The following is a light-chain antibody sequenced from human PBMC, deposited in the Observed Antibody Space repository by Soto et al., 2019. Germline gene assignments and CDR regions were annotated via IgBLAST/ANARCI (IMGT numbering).Light chain of an antibody. Sequence: QSALTQPRSVSGSPGQSVTISCAGTTSDVGGYKYVSWYQQHPGKAPKVMIYDVSKRPSGVPDRFSGSKSGNTASLTISGLQAEDEADYYCRSYAGGYTYVFGTGTKLTVL. CDR2: DVS. CDR3: RSYAGGYTYV. V-gene: IGLV2-11*01. J-gene: IGLJ1*01. CDR1: TSDVGGYKY.